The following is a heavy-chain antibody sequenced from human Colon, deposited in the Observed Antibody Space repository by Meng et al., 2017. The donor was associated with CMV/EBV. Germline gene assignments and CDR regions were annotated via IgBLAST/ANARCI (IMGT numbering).Heavy chain of an antibody. CDR3: ARDSPSSSGSTDY. CDR1: GFTFSSHW. Sequence: EVQLVESGGGLVQPGGCLRRSCAASGFTFSSHWMHWVRQGPGKGPEWVSRIKSDGSTITYTDPVKGRFTISRDNAENMLYLQMNSLRAEDTAVYYCARDSPSSSGSTDYWGQGTLVTVSS. V-gene: IGHV3-74*03. CDR2: IKSDGSTI. J-gene: IGHJ4*02. D-gene: IGHD3-22*01.